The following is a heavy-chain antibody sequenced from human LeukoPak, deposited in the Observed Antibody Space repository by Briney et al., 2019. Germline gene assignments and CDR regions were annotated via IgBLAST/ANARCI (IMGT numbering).Heavy chain of an antibody. D-gene: IGHD3-9*01. Sequence: SETLSLTCTVSGGSISSSSYYWSWIRQPPGKGLEWIGYIYYSGSTNYNPSLKSRVTISVDTSKNQFSLKLSSVTAADTAVYYCARADEGDDILTGYSYYFDYWGQGTLVTVSS. J-gene: IGHJ4*02. CDR1: GGSISSSSYY. CDR3: ARADEGDDILTGYSYYFDY. CDR2: IYYSGST. V-gene: IGHV4-61*05.